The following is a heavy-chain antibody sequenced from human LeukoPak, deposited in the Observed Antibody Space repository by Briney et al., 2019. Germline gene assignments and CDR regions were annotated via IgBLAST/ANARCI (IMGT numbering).Heavy chain of an antibody. CDR3: ARVKGIVATMRAAWFDP. CDR2: INHSGST. V-gene: IGHV4-34*01. CDR1: GGSFSGYY. J-gene: IGHJ5*02. D-gene: IGHD5-12*01. Sequence: MPSETLSLTCAVYGGSFSGYYWSWLRQPPGKGLEWIGEINHSGSTNYNPSLKSRVTISVDTSKNQFSLKLSSVTAADTAVYYCARVKGIVATMRAAWFDPWGQGTLVTVSS.